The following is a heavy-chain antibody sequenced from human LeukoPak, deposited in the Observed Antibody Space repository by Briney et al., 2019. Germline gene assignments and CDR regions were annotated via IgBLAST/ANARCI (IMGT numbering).Heavy chain of an antibody. CDR2: ISYDGSKR. CDR1: GFAFSSFV. V-gene: IGHV3-30*18. Sequence: GSLRLSCAASGFAFSSFVMHWVRQAPGRGLEWVAVISYDGSKRHYGDSVKGRFLISRDNSKSTVFLQMTSLRPEDTAFYFCTKDSGPSSGVIIDTGFDSWGQGTLVTVST. D-gene: IGHD3-10*01. J-gene: IGHJ4*02. CDR3: TKDSGPSSGVIIDTGFDS.